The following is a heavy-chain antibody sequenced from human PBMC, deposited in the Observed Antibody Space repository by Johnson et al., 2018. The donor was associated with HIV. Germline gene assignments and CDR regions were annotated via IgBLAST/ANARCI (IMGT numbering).Heavy chain of an antibody. D-gene: IGHD5/OR15-5a*01. CDR1: GFTFSSYW. V-gene: IGHV3-7*05. Sequence: VQLLESGGGLVQPGGSLRLSCAASGFTFSSYWMSWVRQAPGKGLEWVANIKQDGSEKYYVDSVKGRFTISRDNAKNSLYLQMNSLRAEDTAVYYCTKDLYDSWVDVFDTWGQGTMVTVSS. CDR3: TKDLYDSWVDVFDT. J-gene: IGHJ3*02. CDR2: IKQDGSEK.